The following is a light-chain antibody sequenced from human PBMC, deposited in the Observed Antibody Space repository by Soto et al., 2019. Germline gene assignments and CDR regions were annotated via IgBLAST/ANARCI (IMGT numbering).Light chain of an antibody. CDR1: SGDVGGYNY. CDR2: EVS. CDR3: SSYTSSSTHVV. V-gene: IGLV2-14*01. J-gene: IGLJ2*01. Sequence: QSALTQPASVSGSPGQSITISCTGTSGDVGGYNYVSWYQQHPGKAPKLMIYEVSNRPSGVSNRFSGSKSGNTASLTISGLQDEDEADYYCSSYTSSSTHVVFGGGTKVTVL.